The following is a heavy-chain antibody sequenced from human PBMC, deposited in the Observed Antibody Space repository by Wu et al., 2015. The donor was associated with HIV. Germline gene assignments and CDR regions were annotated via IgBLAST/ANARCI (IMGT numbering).Heavy chain of an antibody. D-gene: IGHD6-19*01. CDR2: MNPRTGNT. CDR1: GYTFTSYD. J-gene: IGHJ4*02. Sequence: QMQXVQSGAEVKKPGASVKVSCKASGYTFTSYDINWVRQATGQGLEWMGWMNPRTGNTGYAQKFQGRVTMTRDTSISTANMELSSLRSEDTAVYYCARQRAYTSGWYIFDYWGQGTLVTVSS. V-gene: IGHV1-8*01. CDR3: ARQRAYTSGWYIFDY.